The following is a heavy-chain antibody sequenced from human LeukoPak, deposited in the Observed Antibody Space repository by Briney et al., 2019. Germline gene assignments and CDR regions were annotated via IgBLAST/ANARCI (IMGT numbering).Heavy chain of an antibody. Sequence: GGSLRLSCAASGFTFSSYAMSWVRQAPGKGPEWVSAISGSGGSTYYADSVKGRFTISRDNSKNTLYLQMNSLRAEDTAVYYCARGTECSSTSCYGAYYYYGMDVWGQGTTVTVSS. CDR2: ISGSGGST. V-gene: IGHV3-23*01. CDR3: ARGTECSSTSCYGAYYYYGMDV. J-gene: IGHJ6*02. CDR1: GFTFSSYA. D-gene: IGHD2-2*01.